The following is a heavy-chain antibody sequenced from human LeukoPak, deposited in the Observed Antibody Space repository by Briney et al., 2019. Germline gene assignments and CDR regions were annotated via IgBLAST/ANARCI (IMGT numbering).Heavy chain of an antibody. J-gene: IGHJ4*02. D-gene: IGHD3-9*01. V-gene: IGHV3-30*04. CDR3: ARAYGETGYCSY. CDR2: ISYDGSNK. CDR1: GFTFSSYA. Sequence: PGGSLRLSCAASGFTFSSYAMHWVRQAPGKGLEWVAVISYDGSNKYYADSVKGRFTISRDNSKNTLYLQMNSLRAEDTAVYYCARAYGETGYCSYWGQGTLVTVSS.